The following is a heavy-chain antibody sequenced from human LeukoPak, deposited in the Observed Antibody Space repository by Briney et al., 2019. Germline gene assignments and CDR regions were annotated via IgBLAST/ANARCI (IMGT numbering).Heavy chain of an antibody. J-gene: IGHJ3*02. CDR3: ARDRDQWLEAFDI. V-gene: IGHV3-20*04. CDR1: GFTDYG. D-gene: IGHD6-19*01. Sequence: GGSLRLSCAASGFTDYGMSWVRQAPGKGLEWVSGINWNGGTTTYADSVEGRFTISRDNAKNSLYLQMNSLRAEDTAFYYCARDRDQWLEAFDIWGQGTMVTVSS. CDR2: INWNGGTT.